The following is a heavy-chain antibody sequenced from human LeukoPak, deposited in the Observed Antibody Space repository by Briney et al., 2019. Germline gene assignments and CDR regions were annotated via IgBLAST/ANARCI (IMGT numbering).Heavy chain of an antibody. D-gene: IGHD3-10*01. J-gene: IGHJ6*03. CDR1: GGSISSYY. Sequence: PSETLSLTCTVSGGSISSYYWSWIRQPPAKGLEWSGYIYYSGSTNYNPSLKSRVTISVDTSKNQFSLKLSSVTAADTAVYYCARVGGYGSGSYMYMDVWGKGTTVTVSS. CDR2: IYYSGST. V-gene: IGHV4-59*01. CDR3: ARVGGYGSGSYMYMDV.